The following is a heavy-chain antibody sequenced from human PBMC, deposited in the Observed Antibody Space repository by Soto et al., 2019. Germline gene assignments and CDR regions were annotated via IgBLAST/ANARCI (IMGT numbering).Heavy chain of an antibody. CDR2: INPDGSRT. J-gene: IGHJ5*02. Sequence: EVQLVESGGGLVQPGGSLRLSCAASKFTFTSYWMHWVRQAPGKGLMWVSRINPDGSRTTYAESVKGRFTISRDNAKNTVFLQMNSLRVEDTAVYYCARVASGSYDWIDPWGQGSLVTVSS. V-gene: IGHV3-74*01. CDR3: ARVASGSYDWIDP. D-gene: IGHD1-26*01. CDR1: KFTFTSYW.